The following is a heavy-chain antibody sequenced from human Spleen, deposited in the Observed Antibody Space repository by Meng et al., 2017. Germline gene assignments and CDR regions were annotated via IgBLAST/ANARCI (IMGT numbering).Heavy chain of an antibody. CDR1: GFSLTSSGVG. D-gene: IGHD1-7*01. CDR3: AHHVRYELFHPFDY. CDR2: IYWNHDK. V-gene: IGHV2-5*01. J-gene: IGHJ4*02. Sequence: SGPTLVKPTQTLTLTCTFSGFSLTSSGVGVGWIRQPPGKALEWLALIYWNHDKRYSPSLRSRLTITKDTAKNQVVLTMSNMDPVDTATYYCAHHVRYELFHPFDYWGQGKMVTVSS.